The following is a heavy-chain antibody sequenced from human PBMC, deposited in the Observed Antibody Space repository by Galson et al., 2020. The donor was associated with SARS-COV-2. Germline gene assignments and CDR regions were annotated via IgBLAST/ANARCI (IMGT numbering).Heavy chain of an antibody. V-gene: IGHV4-61*02. J-gene: IGHJ4*02. CDR3: AYGVVAGTCY. Sequence: SETLSLTCTVSGGSISSGSYYWSWIRQPAGKGLEWIGRIYTSGSTNYNPSLQSRVTISIDTSKNQFSLELTSVTAADTAVYFCAYGVVAGTCYWGQGILVTVSS. D-gene: IGHD6-19*01. CDR1: GGSISSGSYY. CDR2: IYTSGST.